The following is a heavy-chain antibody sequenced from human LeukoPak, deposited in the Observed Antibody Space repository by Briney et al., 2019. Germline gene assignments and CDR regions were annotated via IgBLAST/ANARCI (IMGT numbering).Heavy chain of an antibody. CDR2: INHSGST. CDR1: GGSFSGYY. J-gene: IGHJ3*02. D-gene: IGHD3-22*01. Sequence: SETLSLTCAVYGGSFSGYYWSWIRQPPGKGLEWIGEINHSGSTNYNPSLKSRVTISVDTSKNQFSLKLSSVTAADTAVYYCARLDDSSGYYYLHAFDIWGQGTMVTVSS. CDR3: ARLDDSSGYYYLHAFDI. V-gene: IGHV4-34*01.